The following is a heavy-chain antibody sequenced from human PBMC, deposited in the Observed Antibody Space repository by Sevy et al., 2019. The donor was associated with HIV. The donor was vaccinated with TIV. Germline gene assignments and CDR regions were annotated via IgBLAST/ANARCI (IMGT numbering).Heavy chain of an antibody. V-gene: IGHV1-2*02. D-gene: IGHD6-13*01. Sequence: ASVKVSCKASGYTFTGYYMHWVRQAPGQGLEWMGWINPNSGGTNYAQKFQGRVTMTRDTSISTAYMELSRLRSDDTAVYYCARVGSIAAAGTSFFDYWGQGTLVTVS. CDR1: GYTFTGYY. J-gene: IGHJ4*02. CDR3: ARVGSIAAAGTSFFDY. CDR2: INPNSGGT.